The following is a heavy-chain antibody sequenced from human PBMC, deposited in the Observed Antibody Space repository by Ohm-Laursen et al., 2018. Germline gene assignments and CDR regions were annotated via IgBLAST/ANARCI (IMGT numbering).Heavy chain of an antibody. CDR2: FYYSGGT. V-gene: IGHV4-59*01. Sequence: SDTLPLTCTVSGGSISSYYWSWIRQPPGKGLEWIGYFYYSGGTNYNPSLQSRVTISVDTSKNQFSLNLSSVTAADTAMYYCARDRKYFQHWGQGTLVTVSS. CDR3: ARDRKYFQH. CDR1: GGSISSYY. J-gene: IGHJ1*01.